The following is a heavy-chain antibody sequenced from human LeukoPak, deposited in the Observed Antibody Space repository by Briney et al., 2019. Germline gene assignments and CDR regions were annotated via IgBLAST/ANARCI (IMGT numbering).Heavy chain of an antibody. J-gene: IGHJ4*02. CDR1: GFTFSSYA. Sequence: GVSLTLSCAASGFTFSSYAMSWVRQAPGKGLEWVSAISGSGGSTYYADSVKGRFTISRDNSKNTLYLQMNSLRAEDTAVHYCAKVYGDYYFDYWGQGTLVTVSS. V-gene: IGHV3-23*01. CDR3: AKVYGDYYFDY. D-gene: IGHD4-17*01. CDR2: ISGSGGST.